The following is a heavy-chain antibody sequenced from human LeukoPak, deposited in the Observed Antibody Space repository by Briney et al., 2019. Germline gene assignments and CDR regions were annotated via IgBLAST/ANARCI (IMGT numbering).Heavy chain of an antibody. CDR3: ARESSGSYSEFDY. CDR1: GGSISSGGYS. Sequence: SETLSLTCAVSGGSISSGGYSWSWIRQPPGKGLEWIGYIYHSGSTYYNPSLKSRVTISVDRSKNQFSLKLSSVTAADTAVYYCARESSGSYSEFDYWGQGTLVTVSS. J-gene: IGHJ4*02. D-gene: IGHD1-26*01. CDR2: IYHSGST. V-gene: IGHV4-30-2*01.